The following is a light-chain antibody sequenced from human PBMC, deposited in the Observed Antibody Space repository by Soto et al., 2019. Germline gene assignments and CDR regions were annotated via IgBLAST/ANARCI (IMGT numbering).Light chain of an antibody. V-gene: IGLV2-14*01. Sequence: QSVLTQPASVSGSPGQSITISCTGTSSDVGGYNYVSWYQQHPGKAPKVIIYDVTNRPSGVSNRFSGSKSGNTASLTISGLQVEDEADYYCSSYTSSCTLFGTGTQLTVL. J-gene: IGLJ1*01. CDR2: DVT. CDR3: SSYTSSCTL. CDR1: SSDVGGYNY.